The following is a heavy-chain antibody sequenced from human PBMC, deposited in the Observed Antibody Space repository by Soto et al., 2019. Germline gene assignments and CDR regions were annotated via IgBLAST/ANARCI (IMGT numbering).Heavy chain of an antibody. CDR3: ARDPGPITAFDI. D-gene: IGHD3-10*01. Sequence: GGSLRLSCAASGFTFSSYWMSWVRQAPGKGLEWVANIRRDGSEKYYVDSVKGRFTISRDNAKNSLYLQMNSLRAEDTAVYYCARDPGPITAFDIWGQGTMVTVSS. V-gene: IGHV3-7*01. CDR2: IRRDGSEK. CDR1: GFTFSSYW. J-gene: IGHJ3*02.